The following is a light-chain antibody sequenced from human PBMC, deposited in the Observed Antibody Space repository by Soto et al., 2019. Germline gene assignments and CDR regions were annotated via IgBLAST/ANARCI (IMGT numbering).Light chain of an antibody. CDR1: NSNIGGKS. CDR2: SNN. Sequence: QSVLTQPPSASGTPGQTVTISCSGSNSNIGGKSVTWWRHLPETAPKLLNYSNNQRPSGGPDRFSGYKSRTSASLAISGLQSDDEAQYYCGAWDYSLNVLVFGEGTKLTVL. V-gene: IGLV1-44*01. J-gene: IGLJ2*01. CDR3: GAWDYSLNVLV.